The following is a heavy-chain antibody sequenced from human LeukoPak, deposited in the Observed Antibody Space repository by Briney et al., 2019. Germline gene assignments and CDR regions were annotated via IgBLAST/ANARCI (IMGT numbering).Heavy chain of an antibody. V-gene: IGHV3-30-3*01. Sequence: GGSLRLSCAASGFTFSSYWMHWVRQAPGKGLEWVALISYDGNNKYYADSVKGRFTISRDNSKNTLYLQMNSLRAEDTAVYYCARARYCSSISCRDAFDIWGQGTMVTVSS. J-gene: IGHJ3*02. D-gene: IGHD2-2*01. CDR3: ARARYCSSISCRDAFDI. CDR2: ISYDGNNK. CDR1: GFTFSSYW.